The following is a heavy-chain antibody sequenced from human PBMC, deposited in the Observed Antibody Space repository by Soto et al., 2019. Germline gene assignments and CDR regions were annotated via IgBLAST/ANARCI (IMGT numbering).Heavy chain of an antibody. CDR1: RFTFSSYA. D-gene: IGHD3-22*01. J-gene: IGHJ4*02. CDR2: ISGSGDST. V-gene: IGHV3-23*01. CDR3: AKTNYYDESSGYSYVGGIDY. Sequence: GGSLRLSCAASRFTFSSYAMSWVRQAPGKGLEWVSGISGSGDSTYYADSVKGRFTISRDNSKNTLYLQMTGLRAEDTAVYYCAKTNYYDESSGYSYVGGIDYGGQGTLVTVSS.